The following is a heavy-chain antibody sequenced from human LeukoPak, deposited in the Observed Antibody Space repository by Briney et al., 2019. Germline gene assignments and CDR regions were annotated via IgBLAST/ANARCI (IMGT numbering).Heavy chain of an antibody. CDR2: ISYDGSNK. D-gene: IGHD3-22*01. CDR1: GFTFRSYA. J-gene: IGHJ6*03. V-gene: IGHV3-30*18. Sequence: GGSLRLSCAASGFTFRSYAMHWVRQAPGKGLEWVAVISYDGSNKYFGDSVKGRSTISRDNSKNTLYLQMDSLRAEDTAIYYCAKAVTSGYHSLYYNYYMDVWGKGTTVTVSS. CDR3: AKAVTSGYHSLYYNYYMDV.